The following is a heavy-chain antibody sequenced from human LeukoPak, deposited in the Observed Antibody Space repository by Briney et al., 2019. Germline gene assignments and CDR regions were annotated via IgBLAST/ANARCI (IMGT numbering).Heavy chain of an antibody. V-gene: IGHV4-34*01. CDR1: GGSFSGYY. Sequence: KASETLSLTCAVYGGSFSGYYWSWIRQPPGKGLEWIGEINHSGSTNYNPSLKSRVTISVDTSKNQFSLKLSSVTAADTAVYYCARHGGWLAGARNWGQGTLVTVSS. CDR2: INHSGST. CDR3: ARHGGWLAGARN. J-gene: IGHJ4*02. D-gene: IGHD6-19*01.